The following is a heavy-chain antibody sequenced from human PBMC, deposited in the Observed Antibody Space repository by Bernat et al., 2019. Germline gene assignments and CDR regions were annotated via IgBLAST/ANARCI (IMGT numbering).Heavy chain of an antibody. CDR3: ATRSRYIVVVVALVDFDI. CDR2: FDPEDGET. Sequence: QVQLVQSGAEVKKPGASVKVSCKVSGYTLTELSMHWVRQAPGKGLEWRGGFDPEDGETIYAQKFQGRVTMTEDTHTDTAYMELSRLRSDETAVYYCATRSRYIVVVVALVDFDIWGQGTMATVPS. CDR1: GYTLTELS. J-gene: IGHJ3*02. D-gene: IGHD2-15*01. V-gene: IGHV1-24*01.